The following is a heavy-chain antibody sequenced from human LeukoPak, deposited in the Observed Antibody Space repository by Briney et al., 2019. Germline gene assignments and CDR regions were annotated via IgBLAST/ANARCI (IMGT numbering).Heavy chain of an antibody. D-gene: IGHD4-11*01. CDR1: GGSISSYY. CDR2: IYTSGST. Sequence: SESLSLTCTVSGGSISSYYWSWIRQPAGKGLEWIGRIYTSGSTNYNPSLKGRVTMSVDTSKNQFSLKLSSVTAADTAVYYCARENSNYVIDYWGQGTLVTVSS. V-gene: IGHV4-4*07. CDR3: ARENSNYVIDY. J-gene: IGHJ4*02.